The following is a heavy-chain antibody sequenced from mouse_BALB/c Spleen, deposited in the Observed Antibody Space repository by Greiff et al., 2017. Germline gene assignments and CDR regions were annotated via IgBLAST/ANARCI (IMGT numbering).Heavy chain of an antibody. CDR2: ISSGSSTI. J-gene: IGHJ2*01. CDR1: GFTFSRFG. Sequence: EVKLMESGGGLVQPGGSRKLSCAASGFTFSRFGMHWVRQAPEKGLEWVAYISSGSSTIYYADTVKGRFTISRDNPKNTLFLQMTSLRSEDTAMYYCAIGAYRYDGTVDYWGQGTTLTVSS. CDR3: AIGAYRYDGTVDY. D-gene: IGHD2-14*01. V-gene: IGHV5-17*02.